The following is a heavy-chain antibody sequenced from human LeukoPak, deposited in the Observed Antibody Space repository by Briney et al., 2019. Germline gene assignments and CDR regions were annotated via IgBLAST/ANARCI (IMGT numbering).Heavy chain of an antibody. Sequence: SVKVSCKASGGTFSSYAISWVRQAPGQGLEWMGGIIPIFGTANYAQKFRGRVTITTDESTSTAYMELSSLRSEDTAVYYCASLYPGEQQPDYWGQGTLVTVSS. CDR2: IIPIFGTA. CDR1: GGTFSSYA. CDR3: ASLYPGEQQPDY. D-gene: IGHD6-13*01. J-gene: IGHJ4*02. V-gene: IGHV1-69*05.